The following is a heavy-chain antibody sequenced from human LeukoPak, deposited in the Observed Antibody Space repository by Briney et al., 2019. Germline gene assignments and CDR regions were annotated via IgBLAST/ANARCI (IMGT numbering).Heavy chain of an antibody. V-gene: IGHV4-34*01. CDR1: GGSFSGYY. CDR2: INHSGSI. D-gene: IGHD6-13*01. Sequence: SETLSLTCAVYGGSFSGYYWSWIRQPPGKGLEWIGEINHSGSINYNPSLKSRVTISVDTSKNQFSLKLSSVTAADTAVYYCASGAVAATPYWGQGTLVTVSS. CDR3: ASGAVAATPY. J-gene: IGHJ4*02.